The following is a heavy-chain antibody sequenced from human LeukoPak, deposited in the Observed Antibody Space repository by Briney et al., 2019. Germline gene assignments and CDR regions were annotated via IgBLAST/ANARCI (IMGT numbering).Heavy chain of an antibody. CDR2: INPSDGST. J-gene: IGHJ4*02. V-gene: IGHV1-46*01. Sequence: ASVKVSCKATGYTFTGYYMHWGRQAPGQGLEWMGIINPSDGSTSYAQKFQGRVTMTRDMSTSTVYMELSSLRSEDTAVYYCARGPTVTSYWGQGTLVTVSS. D-gene: IGHD4-17*01. CDR1: GYTFTGYY. CDR3: ARGPTVTSY.